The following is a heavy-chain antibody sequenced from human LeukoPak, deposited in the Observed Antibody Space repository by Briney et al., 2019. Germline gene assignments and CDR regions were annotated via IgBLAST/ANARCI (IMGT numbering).Heavy chain of an antibody. D-gene: IGHD3-3*01. Sequence: SETLSLTCAVSGYSLSSGYYWGWIRQPPGKGLEWTGSIYHSGSTYYNPSLKSRVTISVDTSKDQFSLKLSSVTAADTAVYYCARQKDYDFWSGYPYYYYYMDVWGKGTTVTVSS. V-gene: IGHV4-38-2*01. J-gene: IGHJ6*03. CDR2: IYHSGST. CDR3: ARQKDYDFWSGYPYYYYYMDV. CDR1: GYSLSSGYY.